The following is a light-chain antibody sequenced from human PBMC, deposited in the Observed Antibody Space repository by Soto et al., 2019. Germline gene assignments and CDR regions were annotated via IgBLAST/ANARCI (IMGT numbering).Light chain of an antibody. Sequence: DIQMTQSPSTLSASVGDRVTITCRASQSISSWLAWYQQKPGKAPKLLIHDASSLESGVPSRFSGSRSGTEFTLTISSLQPEDFAVYYCQQYGSSPDFGQGTRLEIK. CDR2: DAS. CDR1: QSISSW. J-gene: IGKJ5*01. CDR3: QQYGSSPD. V-gene: IGKV1-5*01.